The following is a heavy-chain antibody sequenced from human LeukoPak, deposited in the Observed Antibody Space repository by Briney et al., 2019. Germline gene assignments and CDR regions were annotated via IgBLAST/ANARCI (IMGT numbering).Heavy chain of an antibody. CDR1: GFTFDDYA. Sequence: GKSLRLSCAASGFTFDDYAMHWVRQAPGKGLEWVSGISWNSGSIGYADSVKGRFTISRDNAKSSLYLQMNSLRAEDTALYYCAKGGGYSSSTGVDYWGQGTLVTVSS. CDR3: AKGGGYSSSTGVDY. CDR2: ISWNSGSI. D-gene: IGHD6-13*01. J-gene: IGHJ4*02. V-gene: IGHV3-9*01.